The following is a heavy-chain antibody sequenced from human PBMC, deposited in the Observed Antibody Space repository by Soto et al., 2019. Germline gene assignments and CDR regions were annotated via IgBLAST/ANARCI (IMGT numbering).Heavy chain of an antibody. Sequence: QVQLQESGPGLVKPSQTLSLTCTVSGGSISSGGYYWSWIHQHPGKGLEWIGYIYYSGSTYYNPSLQSRVTISVDTSKNQFSLKLSSVTAADTAVYYCARSPRLGGSSWYGYWFDPWGQGTLVTVSS. CDR1: GGSISSGGYY. CDR3: ARSPRLGGSSWYGYWFDP. CDR2: IYYSGST. J-gene: IGHJ5*02. D-gene: IGHD6-13*01. V-gene: IGHV4-31*03.